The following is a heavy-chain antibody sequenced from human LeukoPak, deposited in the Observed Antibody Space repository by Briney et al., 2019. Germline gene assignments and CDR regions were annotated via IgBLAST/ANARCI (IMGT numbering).Heavy chain of an antibody. D-gene: IGHD5-12*01. J-gene: IGHJ4*02. CDR3: ARSGYSGYDEMGDFDY. CDR2: ISYDGSNK. CDR1: GFTFSSYA. V-gene: IGHV3-30*04. Sequence: GGSLRLSCAASGFTFSSYAMHWVRQAPGKGLEWVAVISYDGSNKYYADSVKGRFTISRDNAKNSLYLQMNSLRAEDTAVYYCARSGYSGYDEMGDFDYWGQGTLVTVSS.